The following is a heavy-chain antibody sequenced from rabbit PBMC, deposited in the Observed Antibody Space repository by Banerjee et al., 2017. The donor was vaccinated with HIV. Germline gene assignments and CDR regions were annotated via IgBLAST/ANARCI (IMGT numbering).Heavy chain of an antibody. D-gene: IGHD8-1*01. CDR2: IYTGSSGST. CDR3: ARDAGSSYSSYGMDL. V-gene: IGHV1S45*01. Sequence: QGHLEESGGGLVKPEGSLTLTCKASGFDLSSYYYMCWVRQAPGKGLEWIACIYTGSSGSTYYASWAKGRFTCSKTSSTTVTLQMTSLTAADTATYFCARDAGSSYSSYGMDLWGPGTLVTVS. J-gene: IGHJ6*01. CDR1: GFDLSSYYY.